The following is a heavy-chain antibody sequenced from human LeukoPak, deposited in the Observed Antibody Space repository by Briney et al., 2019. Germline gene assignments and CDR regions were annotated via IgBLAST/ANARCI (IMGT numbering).Heavy chain of an antibody. Sequence: GGSLRLSCAASGFTVSSNYMNWVRQAPGKGLEWGSIIYSGGNTYYADSVKGRFTISRDNSKNTLYLQMSSLRAEDTAVYYCARTLAGTGNFFDYWGQGTLVTVSS. V-gene: IGHV3-53*01. CDR1: GFTVSSNY. J-gene: IGHJ4*02. CDR3: ARTLAGTGNFFDY. D-gene: IGHD6-19*01. CDR2: IYSGGNT.